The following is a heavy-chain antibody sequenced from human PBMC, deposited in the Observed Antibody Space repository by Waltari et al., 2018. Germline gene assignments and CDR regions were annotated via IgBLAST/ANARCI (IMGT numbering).Heavy chain of an antibody. Sequence: QVQLVESGGDLVRPGGSLRLSCAASGFTFSESYMGWVRQAPGKGLELLSYCFSGGSTRYYADSVKSRFTISRDNANNPLYPQMNSLSAEDTAGYYCASALNVGGYYEVFDYWGQGTLVTVSS. CDR2: CFSGGSTR. D-gene: IGHD3-22*01. V-gene: IGHV3-11*01. CDR3: ASALNVGGYYEVFDY. CDR1: GFTFSESY. J-gene: IGHJ4*02.